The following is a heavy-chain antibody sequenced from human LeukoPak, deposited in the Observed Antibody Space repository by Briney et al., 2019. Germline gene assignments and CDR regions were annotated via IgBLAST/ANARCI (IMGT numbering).Heavy chain of an antibody. Sequence: GGSLRLSCAASGFTFSGSAMHWVRQASGKGLEWVGRIRSKANSYATAYAASVKGRFTISRDDSKNTAYLQMNSLRAEDTAVYYCARVLRYDNSGHDSFDIWGQGTMVTVSS. CDR2: IRSKANSYAT. CDR3: ARVLRYDNSGHDSFDI. CDR1: GFTFSGSA. J-gene: IGHJ3*02. V-gene: IGHV3-73*01. D-gene: IGHD3-22*01.